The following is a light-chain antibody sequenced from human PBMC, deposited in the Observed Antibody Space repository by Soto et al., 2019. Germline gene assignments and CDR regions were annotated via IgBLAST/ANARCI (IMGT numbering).Light chain of an antibody. J-gene: IGLJ3*02. V-gene: IGLV2-14*01. CDR3: SSWTTKSTV. CDR2: EVD. CDR1: GSDVGGYNY. Sequence: QSVLTQPASVSGSPGRSITISCTGTGSDVGGYNYVSWYQQHPDKAPKLLIFEVDYRPSGVSDRFSGSKSGNTASLTISGLQTEDEATYYCSSWTTKSTVFGGGTKLTVL.